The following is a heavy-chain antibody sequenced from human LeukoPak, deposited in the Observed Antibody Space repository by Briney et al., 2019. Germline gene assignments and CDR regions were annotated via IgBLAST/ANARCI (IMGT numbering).Heavy chain of an antibody. Sequence: SVKVSCKASGGTFSSYAISWVRQAPGQGLEWMGRIIPIFGTANYAQKFQGRVTITTDESTSTAHMELSSLRSEDTAVYYCARDRLSYDSSGYNPDAFDIWGQGTMVTVSS. D-gene: IGHD3-22*01. CDR1: GGTFSSYA. J-gene: IGHJ3*02. CDR2: IIPIFGTA. CDR3: ARDRLSYDSSGYNPDAFDI. V-gene: IGHV1-69*05.